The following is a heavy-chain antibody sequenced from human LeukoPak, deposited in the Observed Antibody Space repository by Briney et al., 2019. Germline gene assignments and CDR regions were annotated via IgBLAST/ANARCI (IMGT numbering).Heavy chain of an antibody. CDR1: GFTFSSSA. D-gene: IGHD1-26*01. CDR2: ISNNGGYT. Sequence: GGSLRLSCAASGFTFSSSAMSWVRQAPGKGMEWVSAISNNGGYTYYADSVQGRFTISRDNSKSTLYLQVNSLRAEDTAVYYCAKGGKWDVTPFDYWGQGTLVTVSS. V-gene: IGHV3-23*01. CDR3: AKGGKWDVTPFDY. J-gene: IGHJ4*02.